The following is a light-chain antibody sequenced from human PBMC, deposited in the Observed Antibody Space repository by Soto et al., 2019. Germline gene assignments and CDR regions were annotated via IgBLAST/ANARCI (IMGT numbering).Light chain of an antibody. CDR2: GAS. CDR3: QQYGSSPYT. J-gene: IGKJ2*01. CDR1: QSVSSSF. V-gene: IGKV3-20*01. Sequence: EIVLTQSPGTLSLSPGERATLSCRASQSVSSSFFAWYQQKPGQAPRLLIYGASRRPSGIPDRFSGTGSGTDFTLTISRLEPEDFAVYYCQQYGSSPYTFGQGTNLEIK.